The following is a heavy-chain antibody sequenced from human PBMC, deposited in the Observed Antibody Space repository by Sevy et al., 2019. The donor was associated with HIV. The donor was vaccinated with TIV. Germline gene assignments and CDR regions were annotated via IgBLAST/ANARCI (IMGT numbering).Heavy chain of an antibody. CDR2: ISYDGSNK. CDR1: GLNFNDDW. V-gene: IGHV3-30-3*01. D-gene: IGHD4-17*01. J-gene: IGHJ6*02. CDR3: AGGWAVTTRSGYYYYGMDV. Sequence: GESLKISCAVSGLNFNDDWMNWVRQAPGKGLEWVAVISYDGSNKYYADSVKGRFTISRDNSKNTLYLQMNSLRAEDTAVYYCAGGWAVTTRSGYYYYGMDVWGQGTTVTVSS.